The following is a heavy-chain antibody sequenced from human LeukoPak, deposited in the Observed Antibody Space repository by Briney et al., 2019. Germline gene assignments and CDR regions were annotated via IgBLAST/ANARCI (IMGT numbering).Heavy chain of an antibody. CDR3: AKDRDGYNTPGADAFDI. V-gene: IGHV3-30*18. CDR1: GFTFSSYG. D-gene: IGHD5-24*01. J-gene: IGHJ3*02. CDR2: ISYDGSNK. Sequence: GGSLRLSCAASGFTFSSYGMHWVRQALGKGLEWVAVISYDGSNKYYADSVKGRFTISRDNSKNTLYLQMNSLRAEDTAVYYCAKDRDGYNTPGADAFDIWGQGTMVTVSS.